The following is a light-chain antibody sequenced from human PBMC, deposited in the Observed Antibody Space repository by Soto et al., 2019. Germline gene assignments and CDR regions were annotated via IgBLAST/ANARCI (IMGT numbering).Light chain of an antibody. CDR2: YAS. J-gene: IGKJ5*01. Sequence: EIMMTQSPATLSVSPGERATLSCRASQSVGNNLAWYQQKPGQTPRLLIYYASTRATGIPARFSGSGSGTEFTLTISSLQSEDFALYYCQQYNEWPPITFGQGTRLGIK. CDR3: QQYNEWPPIT. CDR1: QSVGNN. V-gene: IGKV3-15*01.